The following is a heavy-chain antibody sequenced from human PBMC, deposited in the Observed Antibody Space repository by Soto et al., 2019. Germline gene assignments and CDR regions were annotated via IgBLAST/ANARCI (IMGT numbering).Heavy chain of an antibody. V-gene: IGHV1-18*04. CDR2: ISPYTGKT. D-gene: IGHD1-26*01. Sequence: VASVKVSCKASGYTFSNFAITWVRQAPDQGLEWMGWISPYTGKTNYPQKVQGRVTMTTDTSTSTAYMELRSLGSDDTAVYFCARLGWELLSGRRYFDSWGQGTLVTVSS. CDR3: ARLGWELLSGRRYFDS. CDR1: GYTFSNFA. J-gene: IGHJ4*02.